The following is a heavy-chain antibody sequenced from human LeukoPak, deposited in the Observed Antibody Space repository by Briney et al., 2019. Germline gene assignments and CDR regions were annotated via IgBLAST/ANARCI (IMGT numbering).Heavy chain of an antibody. Sequence: GGSLRLSCAASGFTLSSYWMSWVRQAPGKGLEWVANIKEAGSEKYYVDSVKGRFTISRDNAKNSLYLQMNSLRAEDTAVYYCARDRYCSSTSCYNPYFDYWGQGTLVTVSS. J-gene: IGHJ4*02. D-gene: IGHD2-2*02. V-gene: IGHV3-7*01. CDR3: ARDRYCSSTSCYNPYFDY. CDR1: GFTLSSYW. CDR2: IKEAGSEK.